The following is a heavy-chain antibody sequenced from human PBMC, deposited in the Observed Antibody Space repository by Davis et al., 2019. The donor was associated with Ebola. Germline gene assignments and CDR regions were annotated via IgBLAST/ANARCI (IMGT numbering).Heavy chain of an antibody. CDR2: IFYSGDT. D-gene: IGHD4/OR15-4a*01. Sequence: PSETLSLTCTVSGGSITSSRYYWDWIRQPPGKGLEWIGNIFYSGDTYYSPSPKSRVTMSVDTSKNQFSLKLSSVTAADTAVYYCARRVEMTIGGIYNWLDPWGQGTLVTVSS. J-gene: IGHJ5*02. V-gene: IGHV4-39*07. CDR3: ARRVEMTIGGIYNWLDP. CDR1: GGSITSSRYY.